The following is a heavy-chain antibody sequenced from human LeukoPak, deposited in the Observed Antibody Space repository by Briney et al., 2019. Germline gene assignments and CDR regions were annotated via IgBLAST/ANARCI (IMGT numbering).Heavy chain of an antibody. D-gene: IGHD3-9*01. CDR2: ISYDGSNK. CDR1: GFTFSSYA. Sequence: PGGSLRLSCAASGFTFSSYAMHWVRQAPGKGLEWVAVISYDGSNKYYADSVKGRFTISRDNSKNTLYLQMNSLRAEDTAVYYCARVGDILTGYYDYWGQGTLVTVSS. CDR3: ARVGDILTGYYDY. J-gene: IGHJ4*02. V-gene: IGHV3-30*04.